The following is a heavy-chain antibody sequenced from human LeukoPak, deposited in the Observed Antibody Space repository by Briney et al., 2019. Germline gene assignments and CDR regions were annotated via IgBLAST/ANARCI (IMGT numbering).Heavy chain of an antibody. V-gene: IGHV4-34*01. J-gene: IGHJ4*02. Sequence: SETLSLTCTVSGGSISSYYWSWIRQPPGKGLEWIGEINHSGSTNYNPSLKSRVTISVDTSKNQFSLKLSSVTAADTAVYYCAIEDCSSTSCPRNYWGQGTLVTVSS. CDR3: AIEDCSSTSCPRNY. CDR1: GGSISSYY. D-gene: IGHD2-2*01. CDR2: INHSGST.